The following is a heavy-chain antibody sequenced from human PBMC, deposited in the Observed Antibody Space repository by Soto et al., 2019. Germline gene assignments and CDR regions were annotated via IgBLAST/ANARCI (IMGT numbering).Heavy chain of an antibody. CDR1: GYTFTSYG. Sequence: ASVKVSCKASGYTFTSYGISWVRQAPGQGLEWMGWISAYNGNTNYAQKHQGRVTMTTDTSTSTAYMELRSLRSDDTAVYYCARACSGYDSANWFDPWGQGTLVTVSS. D-gene: IGHD5-12*01. V-gene: IGHV1-18*01. J-gene: IGHJ5*02. CDR3: ARACSGYDSANWFDP. CDR2: ISAYNGNT.